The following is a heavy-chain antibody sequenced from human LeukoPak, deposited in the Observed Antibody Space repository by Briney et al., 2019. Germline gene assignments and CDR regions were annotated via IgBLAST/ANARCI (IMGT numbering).Heavy chain of an antibody. V-gene: IGHV4-39*07. CDR1: GGSISSSSYY. J-gene: IGHJ4*02. D-gene: IGHD2-15*01. CDR3: ARVICSGGSCRFDY. Sequence: SETLSLTCTVSGGSISSSSYYWVWIRQPPGKGLEWIGSMYYGGSTYYNPSLKSRVTMSVDTSKNKFSLKLSSVTAADTAVYYCARVICSGGSCRFDYWGQGTLVTVSS. CDR2: MYYGGST.